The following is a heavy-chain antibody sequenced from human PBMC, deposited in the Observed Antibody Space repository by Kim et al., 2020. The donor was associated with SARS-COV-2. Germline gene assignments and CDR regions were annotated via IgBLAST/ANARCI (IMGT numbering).Heavy chain of an antibody. CDR3: ARKAAANDAFDI. D-gene: IGHD6-13*01. J-gene: IGHJ3*02. V-gene: IGHV5-51*01. Sequence: DSPAVQGQVTSSADKSISTAYLQWSSLKASDTAMYYCARKAAANDAFDIWGQGTMVTVSS.